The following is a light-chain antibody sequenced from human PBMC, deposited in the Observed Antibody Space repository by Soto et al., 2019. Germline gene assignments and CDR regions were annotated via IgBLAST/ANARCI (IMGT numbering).Light chain of an antibody. Sequence: IVLTQSPGTLSLSPGERATLSCGASQSVNNNNLAWYQQKSGQTLRILIYGASSRAPGIPDRFGGSGSGTDFTLTISRLEPEDCAVYYCQQYGSSPITFGHENRLAIK. CDR1: QSVNNNN. CDR2: GAS. CDR3: QQYGSSPIT. V-gene: IGKV3-20*01. J-gene: IGKJ5*01.